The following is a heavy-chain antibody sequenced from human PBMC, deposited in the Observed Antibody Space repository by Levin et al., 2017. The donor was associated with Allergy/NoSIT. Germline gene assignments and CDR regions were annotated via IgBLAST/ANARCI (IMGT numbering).Heavy chain of an antibody. CDR1: GFTFSSYG. D-gene: IGHD3-10*01. Sequence: GGSLRLSCAASGFTFSSYGMHWVRQAPGKGLEWVAVISYDGSNKYYADSVKGRFTISRDNSKNTLYLQMNSLRAEDTAVYYCAKARYGSGPDDAFDIWGQGTMVTVSS. J-gene: IGHJ3*02. CDR3: AKARYGSGPDDAFDI. CDR2: ISYDGSNK. V-gene: IGHV3-30*18.